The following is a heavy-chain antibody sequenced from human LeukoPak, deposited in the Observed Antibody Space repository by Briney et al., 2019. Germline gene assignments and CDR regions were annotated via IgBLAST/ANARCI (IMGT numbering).Heavy chain of an antibody. CDR1: GFTFRNYN. D-gene: IGHD2-8*01. CDR3: ARQRGYCSSGVCRGWFDP. J-gene: IGHJ5*02. Sequence: GGSLRLSCAASGFTFRNYNMNWVRQAPGKGLEWVSSISESSSFIQYADSLKGRFAISRDNAKNSMYLQMNSLRAEDTAVYYCARQRGYCSSGVCRGWFDPWGQGTLVTVSS. CDR2: ISESSSFI. V-gene: IGHV3-21*01.